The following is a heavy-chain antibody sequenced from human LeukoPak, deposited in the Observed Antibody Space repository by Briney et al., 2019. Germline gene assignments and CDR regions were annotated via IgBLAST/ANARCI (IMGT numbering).Heavy chain of an antibody. D-gene: IGHD3-16*02. J-gene: IGHJ3*02. V-gene: IGHV3-21*04. CDR2: ITSSSSYI. CDR3: AKAARLRLGELSFDDAFDI. Sequence: NTGGSLRLSCAGSGFTFSSYSMNWVRQAPGKGLEWVSSITSSSSYIYYADSVKGRFTISRDNSKNTLYLQMNSLRAEDTAVYYCAKAARLRLGELSFDDAFDIWGQGTMVTVSS. CDR1: GFTFSSYS.